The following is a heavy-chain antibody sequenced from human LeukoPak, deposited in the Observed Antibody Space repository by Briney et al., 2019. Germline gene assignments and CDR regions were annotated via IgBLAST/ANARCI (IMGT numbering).Heavy chain of an antibody. J-gene: IGHJ1*01. Sequence: GGSLRLSCAASGFTFTNYYMSWIRQAPGKGLEWVSYISGSSSNTIYADSVKGRFTISRDYAKDSLYLQMNSLRVEDTSIYYCAVVVGGDYIGALVDVYFQHWGQGTLVTVSS. CDR2: ISGSSSNT. CDR1: GFTFTNYY. CDR3: AVVVGGDYIGALVDVYFQH. V-gene: IGHV3-11*03. D-gene: IGHD2-21*02.